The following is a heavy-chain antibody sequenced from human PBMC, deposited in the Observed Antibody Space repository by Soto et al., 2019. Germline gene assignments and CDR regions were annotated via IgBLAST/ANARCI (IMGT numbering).Heavy chain of an antibody. CDR3: ARDSSCWYKFDY. J-gene: IGHJ4*02. CDR1: GFTFSDYA. CDR2: ISRDGTNK. Sequence: QVQLVESGGGVVQPGRSLRLSCVASGFTFSDYAMDWVRQAPGKGLEWVTVISRDGTNKYYADSVKGRFTISRDNSKNTLYLQMNSLTVEDTALYYCARDSSCWYKFDYWGQGTVVTVSS. V-gene: IGHV3-30-3*01. D-gene: IGHD6-19*01.